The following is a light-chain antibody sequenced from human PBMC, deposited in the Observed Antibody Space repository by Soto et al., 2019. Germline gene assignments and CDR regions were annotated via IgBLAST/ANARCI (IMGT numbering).Light chain of an antibody. CDR2: AAS. J-gene: IGKJ1*01. V-gene: IGKV3-20*01. Sequence: IVLTQSPGTLSLSPGERATLSCRASQNLGSGYLAWYQQKPGQAPSILIYAASSRATGIPDRFSGSGSGTDFTLSISRLEPEDFAVYYCQQYDTSPRTFGQGTKVDIK. CDR1: QNLGSGY. CDR3: QQYDTSPRT.